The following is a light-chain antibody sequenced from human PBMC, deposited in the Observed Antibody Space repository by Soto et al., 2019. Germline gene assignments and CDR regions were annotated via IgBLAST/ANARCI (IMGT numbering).Light chain of an antibody. V-gene: IGKV3D-15*01. CDR3: QQYNYWPPLT. CDR1: QSVSSN. J-gene: IGKJ4*01. CDR2: GAS. Sequence: EIVMTQSPATLSVSPGERATLSCRASQSVSSNLAWYQQQPGQAPMLLIYGASTRATGIPARFSGSGSGTDFTLTISSLQSEDFAVYYCQQYNYWPPLTCGGGTKVEIK.